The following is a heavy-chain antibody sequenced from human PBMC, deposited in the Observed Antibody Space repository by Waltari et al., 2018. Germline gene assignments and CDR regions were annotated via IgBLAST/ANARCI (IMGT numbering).Heavy chain of an antibody. CDR3: ARGGYYYDSSGYLDY. D-gene: IGHD3-22*01. J-gene: IGHJ4*02. V-gene: IGHV4-34*01. CDR2: INHSGST. CDR1: GGSFSGYY. Sequence: ETLSLTCAVYGGSFSGYYWSWIRQPPGKGLEWIGEINHSGSTNYNPSLKSRVTISVDTSKNQFSLKLSSVTAADTAVYYCARGGYYYDSSGYLDYWGQGTLVTVSS.